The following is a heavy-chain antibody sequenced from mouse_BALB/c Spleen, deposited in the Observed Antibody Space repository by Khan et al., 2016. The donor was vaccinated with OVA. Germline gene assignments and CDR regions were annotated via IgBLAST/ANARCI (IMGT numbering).Heavy chain of an antibody. CDR3: ARGGNDYESSTWCEY. CDR2: FNPNNGYT. J-gene: IGHJ3*01. D-gene: IGHD1-1*01. V-gene: IGHV1-18*01. CDR1: GYTFTDDN. Sequence: VRLQQSGPEVVKPGASVKLPCKASGYTFTDDNMYWVKQSHAKDLEWFGDFNPNNGYTIYNPSFKGKATFTVDTSSSTAYLELRTLTPEDTAVYYGARGGNDYESSTWCEYWGQGALVTVAA.